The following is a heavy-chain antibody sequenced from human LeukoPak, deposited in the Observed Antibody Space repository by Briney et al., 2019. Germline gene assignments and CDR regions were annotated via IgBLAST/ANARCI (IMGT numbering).Heavy chain of an antibody. J-gene: IGHJ3*02. V-gene: IGHV3-23*01. Sequence: PGGSLRLSCAASGFTFSSYEMNWVRQAPGKGLEWVSAISGSGGSTYYADSVKGRFTISRDNSKNTLYLQMSSLRAEDTAVYYCAKGRTYLDAFDIWGQGTMVTVSS. CDR3: AKGRTYLDAFDI. CDR2: ISGSGGST. CDR1: GFTFSSYE.